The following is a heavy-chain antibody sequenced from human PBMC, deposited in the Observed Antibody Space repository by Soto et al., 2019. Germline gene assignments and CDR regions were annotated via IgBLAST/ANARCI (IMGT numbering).Heavy chain of an antibody. CDR1: GGTFSSYA. D-gene: IGHD5-12*01. CDR3: ASGSTRDGYNYEYDY. Sequence: GASVKVSCKASGGTFSSYAISWVRQAPGQGLEWMGGIIPIFGTANYAQKFQGRVTITADESTSTAYMELSSLRSEDTAVYYCASGSTRDGYNYEYDYWGQGTLVTVSS. J-gene: IGHJ4*02. CDR2: IIPIFGTA. V-gene: IGHV1-69*13.